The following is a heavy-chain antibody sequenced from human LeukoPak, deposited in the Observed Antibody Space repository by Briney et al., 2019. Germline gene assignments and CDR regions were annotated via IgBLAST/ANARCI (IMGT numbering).Heavy chain of an antibody. D-gene: IGHD3-10*01. CDR3: ARVSYGSGSYLDY. J-gene: IGHJ4*02. V-gene: IGHV3-53*01. Sequence: GGSLRLSCAASGFTVSSNYMSWVRQAPGKGLEWVSVIYSGGSTYYADSVKGRFTISRDNSKNTLYLQMNSPRAEDTAVYYRARVSYGSGSYLDYWGQGTLVTVSS. CDR2: IYSGGST. CDR1: GFTVSSNY.